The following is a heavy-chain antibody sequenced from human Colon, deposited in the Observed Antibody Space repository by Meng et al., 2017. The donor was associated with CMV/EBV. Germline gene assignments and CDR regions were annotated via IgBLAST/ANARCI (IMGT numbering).Heavy chain of an antibody. CDR2: ISGNTHTI. CDR1: GFTFSSYS. J-gene: IGHJ4*02. Sequence: GESLKISCAASGFTFSSYSMNWIRQSPMKGLEWISYISGNTHTIYYADSVKGRFSISRDNAKNSLYLQMNSLRAEDTAVYYCARGDPFYFDYWGLGTLVTVSS. V-gene: IGHV3-48*04. CDR3: ARGDPFYFDY.